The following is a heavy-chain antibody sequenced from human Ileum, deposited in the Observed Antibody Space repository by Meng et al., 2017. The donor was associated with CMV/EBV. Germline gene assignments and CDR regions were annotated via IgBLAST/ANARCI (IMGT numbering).Heavy chain of an antibody. CDR2: MYYSGST. J-gene: IGHJ4*02. Sequence: VSGGAIGSGGYYWSWIRQHPGKGLEWIGYMYYSGSTQYNPSLKSRVTISVDTSKNQFSLNLNSVTAADTAVYYCAGGEVAAGNFRYWGQGTLVTVSS. D-gene: IGHD6-13*01. CDR3: AGGEVAAGNFRY. V-gene: IGHV4-31*02. CDR1: GGAIGSGGYY.